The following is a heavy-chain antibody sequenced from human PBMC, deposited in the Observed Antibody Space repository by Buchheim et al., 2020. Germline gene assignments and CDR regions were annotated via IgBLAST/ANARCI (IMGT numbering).Heavy chain of an antibody. D-gene: IGHD6-13*01. V-gene: IGHV3-30*18. Sequence: QVQLVESGGGVVQPGRSLRLSCAASGFTFSSYGMHWVRQAPGKGLEWVAVISYDGSNKYYADSVKGRFTISRDNSKKTLYLQMNSLRAEDTAVYYCAKDQDVAAAGTALFDYWGQGTL. CDR2: ISYDGSNK. CDR1: GFTFSSYG. J-gene: IGHJ4*02. CDR3: AKDQDVAAAGTALFDY.